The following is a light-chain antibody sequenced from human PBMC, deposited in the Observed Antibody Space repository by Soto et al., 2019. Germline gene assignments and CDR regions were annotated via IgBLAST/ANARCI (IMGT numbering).Light chain of an antibody. CDR3: QQYNNWLRT. Sequence: EIVITQSPATLSVSPGERVTLSRMASQSISTNLAWYQQKPGQAPRLLIYGASTRPTGMPARFSGSGSGTEFTLTISSLQSEDFAVYYCQQYNNWLRTFGQGTKVDIK. CDR1: QSISTN. V-gene: IGKV3-15*01. CDR2: GAS. J-gene: IGKJ1*01.